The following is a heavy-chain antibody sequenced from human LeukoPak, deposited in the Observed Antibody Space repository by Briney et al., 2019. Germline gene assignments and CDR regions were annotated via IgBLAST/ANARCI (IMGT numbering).Heavy chain of an antibody. CDR2: IYYSGST. J-gene: IGHJ6*03. CDR3: ARVVGVFFSYYYYYYMDV. V-gene: IGHV4-30-4*07. Sequence: SETLSLTCAVSGGSISSGGYSWSWIRQPPGKGLEWIGYIYYSGSTYYNPSLKSRVTISVDTSKNQFSLKLSSVTAADTAVYYCARVVGVFFSYYYYYYMDVWGKGTTVTVSS. CDR1: GGSISSGGYS. D-gene: IGHD3-10*01.